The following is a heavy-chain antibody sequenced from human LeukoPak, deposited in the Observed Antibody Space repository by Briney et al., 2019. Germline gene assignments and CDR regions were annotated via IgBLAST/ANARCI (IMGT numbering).Heavy chain of an antibody. CDR2: IYTSGST. CDR3: ARAPPYGSGVTNWFDP. V-gene: IGHV4-4*09. Sequence: PSETLSLTCTVSGGSISSCYWSWIRQPPGKGLEWIGYIYTSGSTNYNPSLKSRVTISVDTSKNQFSLKLSSVTAADTAVYYCARAPPYGSGVTNWFDPWGQGTLVTVSS. D-gene: IGHD3-10*01. CDR1: GGSISSCY. J-gene: IGHJ5*02.